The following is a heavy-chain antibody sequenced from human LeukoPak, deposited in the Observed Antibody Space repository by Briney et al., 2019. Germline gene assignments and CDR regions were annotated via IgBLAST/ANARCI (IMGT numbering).Heavy chain of an antibody. Sequence: SETLSLTCTVPGGSISTSSYYRSWIRQPPGKGLEWIGYIYYAGSANYNPSLKSRVSISVDTSKNQFSLELSSVTAEDTAVYYCARAAAAAFEIWGHGTMVTVSS. V-gene: IGHV4-61*01. CDR2: IYYAGSA. J-gene: IGHJ3*02. CDR3: ARAAAAAFEI. CDR1: GGSISTSSYY. D-gene: IGHD6-13*01.